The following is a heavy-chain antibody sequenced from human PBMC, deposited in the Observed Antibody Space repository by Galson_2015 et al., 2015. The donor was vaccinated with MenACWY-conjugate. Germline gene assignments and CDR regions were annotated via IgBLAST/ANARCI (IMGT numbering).Heavy chain of an antibody. CDR2: ISYDGNNK. D-gene: IGHD6-19*01. CDR1: GFTFSHYG. CDR3: ARVLSSGWTRQFDY. Sequence: SLRLSCAASGFTFSHYGMHWVRQALGKGLEWVTAISYDGNNKYYADSVKGRFIISRDNSKNTVSLQMNGLTTEDTAVYFCARVLSSGWTRQFDYWGQGTLVAVSS. J-gene: IGHJ4*02. V-gene: IGHV3-30*03.